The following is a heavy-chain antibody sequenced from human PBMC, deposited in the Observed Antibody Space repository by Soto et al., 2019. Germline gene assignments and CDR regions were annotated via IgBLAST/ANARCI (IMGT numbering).Heavy chain of an antibody. CDR1: GYTFTSYG. CDR2: ISAYNGNT. J-gene: IGHJ4*02. D-gene: IGHD3-10*01. CDR3: ARDLPSMVRETPTDY. Sequence: GASVKVSCKASGYTFTSYGISWVRQAPGQGLEWMGWISAYNGNTNYAQKLQGRVTMTTDTSTSTAYMGLRSLRSDDTAVYYCARDLPSMVRETPTDYWGQGTLVTVSS. V-gene: IGHV1-18*01.